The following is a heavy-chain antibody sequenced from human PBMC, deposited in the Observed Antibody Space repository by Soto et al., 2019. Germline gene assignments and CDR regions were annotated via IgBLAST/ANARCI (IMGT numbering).Heavy chain of an antibody. CDR1: GFTFHDYA. V-gene: IGHV3-9*01. CDR3: AKDKERFGEARLGYYGMDV. Sequence: EVQLVESGGGLVQPGRSLRLSCAASGFTFHDYAMHWVRQAPGKGLQWVSGISWNSGGIAYADSVKGRFTISRDNAKNSLFLQMNSLRAEDTALYYCAKDKERFGEARLGYYGMDVWGQGTRVTVSS. J-gene: IGHJ6*02. CDR2: ISWNSGGI. D-gene: IGHD3-10*01.